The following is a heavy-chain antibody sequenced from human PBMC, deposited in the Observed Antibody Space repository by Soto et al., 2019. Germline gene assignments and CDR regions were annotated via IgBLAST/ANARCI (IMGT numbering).Heavy chain of an antibody. CDR2: ISGSGGST. D-gene: IGHD4-17*01. CDR3: ASLAQPLTTGTPYYYYGMDV. Sequence: AGGSLRLSCAASGFTFSSYAMSWVRQAPGKGLEWVSAISGSGGSTYYADSVKGRFTISRDNSKNTLYLQMNSLRAEDTAVYDCASLAQPLTTGTPYYYYGMDVWGQGTTVTVSS. V-gene: IGHV3-23*01. CDR1: GFTFSSYA. J-gene: IGHJ6*02.